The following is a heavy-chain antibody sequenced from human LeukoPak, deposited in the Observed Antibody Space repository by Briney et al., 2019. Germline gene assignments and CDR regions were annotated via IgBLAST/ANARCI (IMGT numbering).Heavy chain of an antibody. J-gene: IGHJ5*02. CDR1: GYTFTSYY. D-gene: IGHD6-6*01. CDR2: INPSGGST. V-gene: IGHV1-46*01. Sequence: GASVKVSCKASGYTFTSYYMHWVRQAPGQGLEWMGIINPSGGSTSYAQKFQGRVTMTTDTSTSTAYMELRSLRSDDTAVYYCARAPAHLYSSSYNWFNPWGQGTLVTVSS. CDR3: ARAPAHLYSSSYNWFNP.